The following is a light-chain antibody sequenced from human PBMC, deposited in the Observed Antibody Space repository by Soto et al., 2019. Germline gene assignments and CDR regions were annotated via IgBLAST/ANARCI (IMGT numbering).Light chain of an antibody. Sequence: QSVLTQPPSASGTPGQGVTISCSGSSSNIGSNTVNWYQQLPGTAPKLLIYSNNQRPSGVPDRFSGSKSGTSASLAISGLQSEDEADYYCAAWDDSLQGVFGTGTKVTVL. V-gene: IGLV1-44*01. CDR3: AAWDDSLQGV. J-gene: IGLJ1*01. CDR2: SNN. CDR1: SSNIGSNT.